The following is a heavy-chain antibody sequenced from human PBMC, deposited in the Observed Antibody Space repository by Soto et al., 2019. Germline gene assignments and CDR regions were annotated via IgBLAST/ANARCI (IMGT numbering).Heavy chain of an antibody. J-gene: IGHJ5*02. Sequence: QVQLVQSGAEVKKPGSSVRVSCKASGDTSDSFSISWVRQAPGQGLEWMGGIIPMFGTGNYAQKFQGRLTITADESTGTSYMDLKSLRSEDTAVYFCARENRDDNSGWYSSSDWFDPWGRGTLVTVSS. CDR1: GDTSDSFS. D-gene: IGHD6-19*01. CDR3: ARENRDDNSGWYSSSDWFDP. CDR2: IIPMFGTG. V-gene: IGHV1-69*01.